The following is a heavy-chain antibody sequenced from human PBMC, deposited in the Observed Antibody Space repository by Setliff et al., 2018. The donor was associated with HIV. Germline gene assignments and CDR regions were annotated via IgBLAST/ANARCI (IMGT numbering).Heavy chain of an antibody. V-gene: IGHV1-24*01. Sequence: GASVKVSCKASGYTFTGYYMHWVRQAPGKGLEWMGGFDPEDGETIYAQKFQGRVTMTRNTSISTAYLELSNLRSEDTAVYYCVRGGAAYNRDYNEYYYMDVWGTGTTVTVSS. CDR3: VRGGAAYNRDYNEYYYMDV. CDR2: FDPEDGET. J-gene: IGHJ6*03. D-gene: IGHD1-7*01. CDR1: GYTFTGYY.